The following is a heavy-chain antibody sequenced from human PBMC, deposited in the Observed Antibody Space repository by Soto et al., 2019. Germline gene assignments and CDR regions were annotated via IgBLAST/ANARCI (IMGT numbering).Heavy chain of an antibody. V-gene: IGHV2-5*02. D-gene: IGHD2-21*02. CDR1: GFSLSTSGVG. Sequence: SGPTLVNPTQTLTLTCTFSGFSLSTSGVGVGWIRQPPGKALEWLALIYWDDDKRYSPSLRSRLTINKDTSKNQVVLTMTNMDPVDTATYYCIQSRCGGDCLQSYASHYYYGMDVWGQGTKVTVSS. CDR3: IQSRCGGDCLQSYASHYYYGMDV. J-gene: IGHJ6*02. CDR2: IYWDDDK.